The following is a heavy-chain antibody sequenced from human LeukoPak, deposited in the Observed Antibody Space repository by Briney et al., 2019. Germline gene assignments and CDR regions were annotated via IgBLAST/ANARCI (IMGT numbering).Heavy chain of an antibody. CDR2: IYPGDSDT. CDR1: GYRFTTYW. J-gene: IGHJ4*02. CDR3: ARRQGCSNTNCPPDY. V-gene: IGHV5-51*01. D-gene: IGHD2-2*01. Sequence: GESLKISCRGSGYRFTTYWIGWVRQMPGKGLEWMGIIYPGDSDTRYSPSFQGQVTMSADKPNNTAYLQWSSLKASDTAMYYCARRQGCSNTNCPPDYWGQGTLVTVSS.